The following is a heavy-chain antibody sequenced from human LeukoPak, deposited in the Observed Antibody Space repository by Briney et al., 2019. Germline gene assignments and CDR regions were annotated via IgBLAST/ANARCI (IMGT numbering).Heavy chain of an antibody. J-gene: IGHJ3*01. CDR3: ARDGRGAAAPDDPLDL. CDR2: VNPSGGST. Sequence: WASVKVSCKASGYTFPNYYVHWVRQAPGQGLEWMGMVNPSGGSTNYAQKFQGRVTMTRDTSTSTLNMDLSSLRSEDTAVYYCARDGRGAAAPDDPLDLWGQGTTVTVSS. CDR1: GYTFPNYY. D-gene: IGHD3-10*01. V-gene: IGHV1-46*01.